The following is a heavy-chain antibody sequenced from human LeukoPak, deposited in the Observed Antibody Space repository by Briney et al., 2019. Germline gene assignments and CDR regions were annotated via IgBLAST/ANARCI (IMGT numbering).Heavy chain of an antibody. J-gene: IGHJ4*02. Sequence: GSLRLSCAASGFTFSSYSMNWIRQPPGGGLEWIGEINHRGSTNYNPSLKSRVTISVDTSKNQFSLKFSSVTAADTAVYFCARHLLPDNYDSSAYFTDYWGQGALVTVSS. CDR3: ARHLLPDNYDSSAYFTDY. D-gene: IGHD3-22*01. V-gene: IGHV4-34*01. CDR1: GFTFSSYS. CDR2: INHRGST.